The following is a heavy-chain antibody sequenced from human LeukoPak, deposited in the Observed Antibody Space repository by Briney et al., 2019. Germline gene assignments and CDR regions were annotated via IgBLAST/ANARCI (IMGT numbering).Heavy chain of an antibody. D-gene: IGHD5-24*01. CDR3: ARGGMATTPFFDY. Sequence: SETLSLTCPVSGGSISTYYYWTWIRQPPGKGLEVIGYVYYTGSTNFNPSLKSRVTMSLDTSRNKFSLQLTSLTAADTAVYYCARGGMATTPFFDYWGQGTLVTVSS. CDR1: GGSISTYY. V-gene: IGHV4-59*01. CDR2: VYYTGST. J-gene: IGHJ4*02.